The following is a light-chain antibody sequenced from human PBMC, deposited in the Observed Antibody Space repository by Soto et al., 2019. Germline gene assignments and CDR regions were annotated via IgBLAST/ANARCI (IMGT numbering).Light chain of an antibody. CDR3: CAYSTSGTHV. J-gene: IGLJ1*01. CDR1: SSVVGSYDY. CDR2: DVN. Sequence: QSALTQPASVSGSPGQSITFSCTGTSSVVGSYDYVSWHQQHPGKAPKLIIYDVNNRPSGVPSRFSGSKSGNTASLTISGLQTEDEADYYCCAYSTSGTHVFGTGTKVTVL. V-gene: IGLV2-14*03.